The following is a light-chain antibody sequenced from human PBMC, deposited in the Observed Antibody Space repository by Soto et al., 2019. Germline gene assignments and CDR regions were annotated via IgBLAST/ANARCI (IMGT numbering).Light chain of an antibody. CDR2: EVS. CDR3: SSYAGSSNV. V-gene: IGLV2-14*03. J-gene: IGLJ1*01. CDR1: SSDVGGYNY. Sequence: QSALTQPASVSGSPGQSITISCTGTSSDVGGYNYVSWSQQHPGKAPKLLISEVSNRPSGVSNRFSGSKSGNTASLTISGLQADDEADYYCSSYAGSSNVFGTGTKLTVL.